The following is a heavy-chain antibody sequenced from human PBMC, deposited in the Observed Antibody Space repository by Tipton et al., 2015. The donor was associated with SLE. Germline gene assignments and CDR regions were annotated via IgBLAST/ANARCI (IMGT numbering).Heavy chain of an antibody. CDR2: IIPIFGTV. CDR1: GGTFSSYG. J-gene: IGHJ3*02. D-gene: IGHD5-24*01. Sequence: QVQLVQSGAEVKRPGSSVKVSCKVSGGTFSSYGITWVRQAPGQGLEWMGGIIPIFGTVNYIQKFQGRVTITADKSTSTAYLELSSLKSEDTAVYYCARYEYDGYPRAFDIWGQGTLVTVSS. V-gene: IGHV1-69*06. CDR3: ARYEYDGYPRAFDI.